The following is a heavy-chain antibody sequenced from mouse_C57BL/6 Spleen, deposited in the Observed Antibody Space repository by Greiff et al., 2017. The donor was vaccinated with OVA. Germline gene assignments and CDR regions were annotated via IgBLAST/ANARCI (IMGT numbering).Heavy chain of an antibody. V-gene: IGHV1-15*01. CDR1: GYTFTDYE. Sequence: QVQLQQSGAELVRPGASVTLSCKASGYTFTDYEMHWVKQTPVHGLEWIGAIDPETGGTAYNQKFKGKAILTADKSSSTAYMELRSLTSEDSAVYYCTRVGAQVSAWFAYWGQGTLVTVSA. CDR3: TRVGAQVSAWFAY. D-gene: IGHD3-2*02. J-gene: IGHJ3*01. CDR2: IDPETGGT.